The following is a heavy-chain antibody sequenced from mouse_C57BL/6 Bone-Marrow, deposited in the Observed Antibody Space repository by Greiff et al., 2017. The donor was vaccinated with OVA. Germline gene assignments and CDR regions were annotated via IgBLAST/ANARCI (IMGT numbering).Heavy chain of an antibody. V-gene: IGHV1-69*01. Sequence: VKLQQPGAELVMPGASVKLSCKASGYTFTSYWMHWVKQRPGQGLEWIGEIDPSDSYTNYNQKFKGKSTLTVDKSSSTAYMQLSSLTSEDSAVYYCATYSNYEGYWGQGTTLTVSS. CDR1: GYTFTSYW. J-gene: IGHJ2*01. CDR2: IDPSDSYT. CDR3: ATYSNYEGY. D-gene: IGHD2-5*01.